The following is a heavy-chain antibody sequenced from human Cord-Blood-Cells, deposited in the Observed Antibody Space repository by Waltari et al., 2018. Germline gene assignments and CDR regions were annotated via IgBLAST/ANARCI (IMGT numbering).Heavy chain of an antibody. J-gene: IGHJ3*02. D-gene: IGHD4-17*01. Sequence: QVQLVQSGAEVKKPGASVKVSCKASGYTFTSYGISWVRQAPGQGLEWMGWISADNGNTNYAQKLQGRVTMTTDTSTSTAYMELSSLRSDDTAVYYCARSSTRVTTGVGAFDIWGQGTMVTVSS. CDR1: GYTFTSYG. CDR2: ISADNGNT. CDR3: ARSSTRVTTGVGAFDI. V-gene: IGHV1-18*01.